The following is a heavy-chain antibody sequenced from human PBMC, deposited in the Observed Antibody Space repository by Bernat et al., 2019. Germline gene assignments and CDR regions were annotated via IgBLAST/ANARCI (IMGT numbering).Heavy chain of an antibody. Sequence: QVQLVESGGGMVQYGGSLRLSCAASGFTFRSYGMDGGRQAPGKGLEWVACIRNDGNKIYYRDSVKGRFTISRDNSKNTLYLQMDSLRAEDTAVYYCARSNPADYWGRGTLVTVSS. CDR3: ARSNPADY. CDR1: GFTFRSYG. V-gene: IGHV3-30*02. J-gene: IGHJ4*02. D-gene: IGHD6-13*01. CDR2: IRNDGNKI.